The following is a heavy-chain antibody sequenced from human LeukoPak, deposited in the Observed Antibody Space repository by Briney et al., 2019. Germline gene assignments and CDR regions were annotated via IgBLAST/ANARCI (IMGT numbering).Heavy chain of an antibody. Sequence: GGSLRLSCAASGFTFSSYAMHWVRQAPGKGLEWVAVISYDGSNKYYADSVKGRFTISRDNSKNTLYLQMNSLRAEDTAVYYCARGFASGDYGADWGQGTLVTVSS. V-gene: IGHV3-30-3*01. CDR1: GFTFSSYA. CDR2: ISYDGSNK. J-gene: IGHJ4*02. D-gene: IGHD4-17*01. CDR3: ARGFASGDYGAD.